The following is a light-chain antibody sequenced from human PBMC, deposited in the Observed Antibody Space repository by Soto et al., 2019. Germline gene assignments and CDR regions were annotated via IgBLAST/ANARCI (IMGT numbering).Light chain of an antibody. J-gene: IGKJ1*01. CDR2: GAS. CDR3: QHYGFSPRWT. V-gene: IGKV3-20*01. Sequence: EIVMTQSPATLSVSPGERATLSCRASQSVSSNLAWYQQKPGQAPRLLSYGASRRATGIPDRFSGSGSGTDFTLTISRLEPEDFAVYYCQHYGFSPRWTFGQGTKVDIK. CDR1: QSVSSN.